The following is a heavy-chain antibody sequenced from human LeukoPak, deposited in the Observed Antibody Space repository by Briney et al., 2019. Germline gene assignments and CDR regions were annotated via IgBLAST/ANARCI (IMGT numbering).Heavy chain of an antibody. Sequence: ASVKVSCKASGHTFTNYGITWVRQAPGQGLEWMGWISAYNGNTNYAQKFQGRVTMTRDTSISTAYMELSRLRSDDTAVYYCARSPREMATIAYHYYYYYMDVWGKGTTVTISS. V-gene: IGHV1-18*01. D-gene: IGHD5-24*01. CDR3: ARSPREMATIAYHYYYYYMDV. CDR2: ISAYNGNT. J-gene: IGHJ6*03. CDR1: GHTFTNYG.